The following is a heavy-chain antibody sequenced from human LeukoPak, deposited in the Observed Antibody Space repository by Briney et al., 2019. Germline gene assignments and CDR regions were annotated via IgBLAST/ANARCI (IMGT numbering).Heavy chain of an antibody. Sequence: GSLRLSCAASGFTFSNYEMNWVRQAPGRELEWVSYISSSGLTMYYADSVEGRFTISRDNAKNSLYLQMNSLRAEDTAVYYCARRTTGDDYWGQGTLVTVSS. J-gene: IGHJ4*02. D-gene: IGHD4-17*01. CDR2: ISSSGLTM. V-gene: IGHV3-48*03. CDR3: ARRTTGDDY. CDR1: GFTFSNYE.